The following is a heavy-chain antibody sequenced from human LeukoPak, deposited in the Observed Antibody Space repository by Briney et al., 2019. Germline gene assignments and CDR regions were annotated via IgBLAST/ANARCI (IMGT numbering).Heavy chain of an antibody. D-gene: IGHD3-16*01. CDR1: GFTFSSYA. V-gene: IGHV3-30*04. CDR3: ARRTFMITFGGVTNWFGP. Sequence: GGSLRLSCAASGFTFSSYAMHWVRQAPGKGLEWVAVISYDGSNKYYADSVKGRFTISRDNSKNTLYLQMNSLRAEDTAVYYCARRTFMITFGGVTNWFGPWGQGTLVTVSS. J-gene: IGHJ5*02. CDR2: ISYDGSNK.